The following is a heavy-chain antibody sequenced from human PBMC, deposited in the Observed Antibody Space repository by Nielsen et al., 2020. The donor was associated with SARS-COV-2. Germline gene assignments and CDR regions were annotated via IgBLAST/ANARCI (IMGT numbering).Heavy chain of an antibody. CDR3: ARDPHYGDYPTDY. D-gene: IGHD4-17*01. Sequence: LRLSCTVSGCSISSGGYYWRWIRQHPGKGLEWIGNIYYSGSTYYNPSLKSRVTISVDTSKNQFSLKLSSVTAAETAVYYCARDPHYGDYPTDYWGQGTLVTVSS. CDR2: IYYSGST. V-gene: IGHV4-31*03. CDR1: GCSISSGGYY. J-gene: IGHJ4*02.